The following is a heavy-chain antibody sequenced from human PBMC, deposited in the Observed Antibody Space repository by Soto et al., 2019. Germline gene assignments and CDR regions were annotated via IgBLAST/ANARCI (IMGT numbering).Heavy chain of an antibody. Sequence: PGGSLRLSCAASGFTVSSNYMSWVRQAPGKGLEWVSYISSSGGTIYYGDSVKGRFTISRDNGKNSLFLQMNSLRDADTAVYYCARDRVVTVESDYFFGMDIWGQGTAVTVSS. CDR1: GFTVSSNY. CDR3: ARDRVVTVESDYFFGMDI. V-gene: IGHV3-48*02. CDR2: ISSSGGTI. D-gene: IGHD2-21*02. J-gene: IGHJ6*02.